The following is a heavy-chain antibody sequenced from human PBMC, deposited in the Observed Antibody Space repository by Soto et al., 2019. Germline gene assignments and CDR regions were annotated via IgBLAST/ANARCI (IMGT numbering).Heavy chain of an antibody. CDR1: GYSFTTHG. CDR2: ISAYNGDT. Sequence: ASVTVSCKASGYSFTTHGTSWVRRAPGHGLEWMGWISAYNGDTHYAQRFQGRLTMTTDTSTSTAYMELRSLTSDDTAVYYCARDPPFSGILRGTPLMDVWGQGTTVTVSS. CDR3: ARDPPFSGILRGTPLMDV. D-gene: IGHD4-17*01. V-gene: IGHV1-18*04. J-gene: IGHJ6*02.